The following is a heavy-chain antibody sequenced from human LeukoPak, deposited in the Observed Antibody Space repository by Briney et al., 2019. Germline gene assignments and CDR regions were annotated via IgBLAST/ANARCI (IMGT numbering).Heavy chain of an antibody. CDR2: ISSGGTFT. V-gene: IGHV3-21*06. D-gene: IGHD1-26*01. CDR3: ARGDGTMGPTA. Sequence: GGSLRLSCGASGFTFSDYSMNWFRQAPGRGLEWVSFISSGGTFTFYADSVRGRFTISRDNANNFLSLQMNSLRVDDTALYYCARGDGTMGPTAWGQGTLVTVSS. J-gene: IGHJ5*02. CDR1: GFTFSDYS.